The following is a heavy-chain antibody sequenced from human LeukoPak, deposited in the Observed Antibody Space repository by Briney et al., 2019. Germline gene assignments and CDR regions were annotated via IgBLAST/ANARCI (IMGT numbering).Heavy chain of an antibody. D-gene: IGHD2-2*01. CDR3: ARDHIVVVSAALEQGGDNWFDP. V-gene: IGHV4-4*07. Sequence: SETLSLTCTVSGGSISSYYWSWIRQPAGKGLEWIGRIYTSGSTNYNPSLKSRVTMSVDTSKNQFSLKLSSVTAADTAVYYCARDHIVVVSAALEQGGDNWFDPWGQGTLVTVSS. CDR2: IYTSGST. CDR1: GGSISSYY. J-gene: IGHJ5*02.